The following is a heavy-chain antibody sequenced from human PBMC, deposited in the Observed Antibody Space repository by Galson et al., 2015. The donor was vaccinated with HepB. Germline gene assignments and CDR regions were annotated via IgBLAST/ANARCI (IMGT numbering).Heavy chain of an antibody. D-gene: IGHD3-3*01. CDR1: GGTFSSYA. V-gene: IGHV1-69*13. CDR2: IIPIFGTA. CDR3: ARDRRTYYDFWSGLY. Sequence: SVKVSCKASGGTFSSYAISWVRQAPGQGLEWMGGIIPIFGTANYAQKFQGRVTITADESTSTAYMELSSLRSEDTAVYYCARDRRTYYDFWSGLYWGQGTLVTVSS. J-gene: IGHJ4*02.